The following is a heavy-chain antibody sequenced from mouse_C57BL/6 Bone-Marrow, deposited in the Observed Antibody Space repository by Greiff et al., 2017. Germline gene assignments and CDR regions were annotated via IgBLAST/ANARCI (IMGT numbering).Heavy chain of an antibody. J-gene: IGHJ1*03. D-gene: IGHD2-3*01. Sequence: EVQRVESGGGLVKPGGSLKLSCAASGFTFSSYAMSWVRQTPEKRLEWVATISDGGSYTYYPDNVKGRFTISRDNAKNNLYLQMSHLKSEDTAMYYCARLLWLLYWYFDVWGTGTTVTVSS. CDR3: ARLLWLLYWYFDV. V-gene: IGHV5-4*01. CDR1: GFTFSSYA. CDR2: ISDGGSYT.